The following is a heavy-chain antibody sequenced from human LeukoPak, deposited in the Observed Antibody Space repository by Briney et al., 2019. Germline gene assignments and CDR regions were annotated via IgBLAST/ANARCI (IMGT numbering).Heavy chain of an antibody. CDR3: ARGAPGYYDFWSGYYIGEGSDY. J-gene: IGHJ4*02. V-gene: IGHV1-2*02. Sequence: ASVKVSCKASGYTFTGYYMHWVRQAPGQGLEWMGWINPNSGGTNYAQKFQGRVTMTRDTSISTAYMELSRLRSDDTAVYYCARGAPGYYDFWSGYYIGEGSDYWGQGTLVTVSS. CDR2: INPNSGGT. D-gene: IGHD3-3*01. CDR1: GYTFTGYY.